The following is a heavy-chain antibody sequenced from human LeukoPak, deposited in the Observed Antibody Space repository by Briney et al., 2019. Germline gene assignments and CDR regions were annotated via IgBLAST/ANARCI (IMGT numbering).Heavy chain of an antibody. V-gene: IGHV1-69*05. J-gene: IGHJ4*02. CDR1: GGTFSSYA. CDR2: IIPIFGTA. D-gene: IGHD5-24*01. Sequence: GAPVKVSCKASGGTFSSYAISWVRQAPGQGLEWMGGIIPIFGTANYAQKFQGRVTITTDESTSTAYMELSSLRSEDTAVYYCARGKRQMATAPLDYWGQGTLVTVSS. CDR3: ARGKRQMATAPLDY.